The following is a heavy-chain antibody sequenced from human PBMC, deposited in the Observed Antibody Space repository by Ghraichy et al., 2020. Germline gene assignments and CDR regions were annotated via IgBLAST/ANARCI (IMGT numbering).Heavy chain of an antibody. D-gene: IGHD6-13*01. V-gene: IGHV1-18*01. Sequence: ASVKVSCKASGYTFTSYGISWVRQAPGQGLEWMGWISAYNDNTNYAQKLQGRVTMTTDTSTSTAYMELRSLRSDDTAVYYCARDEGLGITADLLFDYWGQGTLVTVSS. CDR1: GYTFTSYG. J-gene: IGHJ4*02. CDR3: ARDEGLGITADLLFDY. CDR2: ISAYNDNT.